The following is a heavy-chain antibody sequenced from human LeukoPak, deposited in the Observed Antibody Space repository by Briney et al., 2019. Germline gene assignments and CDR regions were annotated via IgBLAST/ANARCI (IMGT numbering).Heavy chain of an antibody. CDR1: GFTFDDYA. CDR3: AKASTRSFTSGYYGDAFDI. Sequence: GGSLRLSCAASGFTFDDYAMHWLRQAPGKGLEWVSGISWNSGTIAYADSVKGRFTISRDNAKNSLYLQMHSLRAEDMALYYCAKASTRSFTSGYYGDAFDIWGQGTMVSVSS. CDR2: ISWNSGTI. V-gene: IGHV3-9*03. D-gene: IGHD3-22*01. J-gene: IGHJ3*02.